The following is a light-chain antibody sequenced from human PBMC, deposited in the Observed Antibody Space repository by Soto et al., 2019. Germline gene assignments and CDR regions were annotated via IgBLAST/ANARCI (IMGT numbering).Light chain of an antibody. J-gene: IGLJ1*01. CDR2: GNS. CDR3: QSYDSSLGGWV. V-gene: IGLV1-40*01. CDR1: SSNIGAGYD. Sequence: QSVLTQPPSVSGAPGQRVTISCTGSSSNIGAGYDVHWYQQLPGTAPKLLIYGNSNRPSGVPDRFSGSKSGTSASLAITGLQAEDEADYYCQSYDSSLGGWVFGTGTKVTVL.